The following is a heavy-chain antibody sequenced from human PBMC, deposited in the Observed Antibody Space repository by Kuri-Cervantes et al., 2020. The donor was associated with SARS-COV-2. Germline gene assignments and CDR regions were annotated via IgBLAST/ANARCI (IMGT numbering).Heavy chain of an antibody. Sequence: GSLRLSCAVYGASSSGYYWSWIRQPPGKGLEWIGEINHSGSTNYNPSLKSRVTISVDTSKNHFSLRLSSVTAADTAVYYCARGRGVADDFNFWGQGTMVTVSS. CDR3: ARGRGVADDFNF. D-gene: IGHD3-3*01. J-gene: IGHJ3*01. CDR1: GASSSGYY. V-gene: IGHV4-34*01. CDR2: INHSGST.